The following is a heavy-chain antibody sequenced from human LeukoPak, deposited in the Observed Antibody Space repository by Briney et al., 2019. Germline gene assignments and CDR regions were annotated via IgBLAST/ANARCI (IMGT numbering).Heavy chain of an antibody. CDR1: GASISSSY. J-gene: IGHJ3*02. V-gene: IGHV4-59*01. CDR3: VRGNYDNRGYSNAFDI. CDR2: IYYNGNT. D-gene: IGHD3-22*01. Sequence: SGTLSLTCTVSGASISSSYWSWVRQPPGQRLEWLGFIYYNGNTNSNPSLKSRVTISADTSKNQFSLKLTSVTAADTAVYYCVRGNYDNRGYSNAFDIWGQGAMVTVSS.